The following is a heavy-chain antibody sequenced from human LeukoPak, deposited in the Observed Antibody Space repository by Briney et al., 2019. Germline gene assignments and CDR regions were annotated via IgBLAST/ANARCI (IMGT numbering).Heavy chain of an antibody. CDR2: IIPIFGTA. J-gene: IGHJ4*02. CDR3: ARERDGYNYTTAFDY. Sequence: SVKVSCKASGCTFSSYDISWVRQAPGQGLEWMGGIIPIFGTANYAQKFQGRVTITTDESTSTAYMELSSLRSEDTAVYYCARERDGYNYTTAFDYWGQGTLVTVSS. D-gene: IGHD5-24*01. V-gene: IGHV1-69*05. CDR1: GCTFSSYD.